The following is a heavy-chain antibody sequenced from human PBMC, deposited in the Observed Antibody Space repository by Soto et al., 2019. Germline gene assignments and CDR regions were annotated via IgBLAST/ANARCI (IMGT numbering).Heavy chain of an antibody. CDR1: GGSISSGGYS. V-gene: IGHV4-30-2*01. CDR2: IYHSGST. CDR3: ARLATIFGVVNYYGMDV. D-gene: IGHD3-3*01. Sequence: SETLSLTCAVSGGSISSGGYSWSWIRQPPGKGLEWIGYIYHSGSTYYNPSLKSRVTISVDRSKNQFSLKLSSVTAADTAVYYCARLATIFGVVNYYGMDVWGQGTTVTVSS. J-gene: IGHJ6*02.